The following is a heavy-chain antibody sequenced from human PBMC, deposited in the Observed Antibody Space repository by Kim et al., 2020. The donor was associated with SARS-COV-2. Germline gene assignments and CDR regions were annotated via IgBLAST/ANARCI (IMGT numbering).Heavy chain of an antibody. J-gene: IGHJ6*02. CDR1: GFTFSSYW. CDR3: ARGGLTTGPRYYYGMDV. D-gene: IGHD4-17*01. V-gene: IGHV3-7*03. Sequence: GGSLRLSCAASGFTFSSYWMSWVRQAPGKGLEWVANIKQDGSEKYYVDSVKGRFTISRDNAKNSLYLQMNSLRAEDTAVYYCARGGLTTGPRYYYGMDVWGQGTTVTVSS. CDR2: IKQDGSEK.